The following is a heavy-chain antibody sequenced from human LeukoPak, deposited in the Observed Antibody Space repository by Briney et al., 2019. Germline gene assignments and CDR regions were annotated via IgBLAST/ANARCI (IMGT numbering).Heavy chain of an antibody. CDR2: FYASGTT. J-gene: IGHJ4*02. CDR1: GGSIVSHY. D-gene: IGHD6-19*01. V-gene: IGHV4-4*07. Sequence: SETLSLTCTVSGGSIVSHYWNWIRQPAGRGLEWIGRFYASGTTNTSPSLKGRVTISVDTSKNQFSLKLSSVTAADTAVYYCARHPAGYSSGRDYWGQGTLVTVSS. CDR3: ARHPAGYSSGRDY.